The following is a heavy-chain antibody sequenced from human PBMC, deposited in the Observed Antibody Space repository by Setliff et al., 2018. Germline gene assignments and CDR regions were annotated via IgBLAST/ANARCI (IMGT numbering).Heavy chain of an antibody. V-gene: IGHV1-2*02. CDR1: GYIFNDFY. J-gene: IGHJ4*02. Sequence: ASVKVSCKASGYIFNDFYIHWVRQAPGQGLEWMGWISPKSGGTNYGQKFQGRVTMTRDTSTGTVNMELSSLRSEDTAVYYCATGPDIGEFGGNYFNYWGQGTLVTV. CDR3: ATGPDIGEFGGNYFNY. D-gene: IGHD2-15*01. CDR2: ISPKSGGT.